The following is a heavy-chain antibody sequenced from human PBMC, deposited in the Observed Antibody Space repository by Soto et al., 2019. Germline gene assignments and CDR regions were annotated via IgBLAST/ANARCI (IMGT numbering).Heavy chain of an antibody. J-gene: IGHJ4*02. CDR2: ISGSGGST. Sequence: GGSLRLSCAASGFTFSSYAMSWVRQTPGKGLEWVSGISGSGGSTYYADSVRGRFTISRDNSKNTLFLQMNSLRAEDTALYYCARAYDFWSGFYYWGQGTLVTVSS. V-gene: IGHV3-23*01. CDR1: GFTFSSYA. D-gene: IGHD3-3*01. CDR3: ARAYDFWSGFYY.